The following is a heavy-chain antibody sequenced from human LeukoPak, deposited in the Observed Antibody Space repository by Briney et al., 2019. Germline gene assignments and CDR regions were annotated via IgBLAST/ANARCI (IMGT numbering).Heavy chain of an antibody. Sequence: SAPALVKPTQTLTLTCTFSGFSLTTSGMCVSWIRQLPGKALEWLARIDWDGDESYSPSLKTRLTISKDTSKNQVVLTMTNMDPVDTATYYCARAVPAAYYYYYMDVWGKGTTVTVSS. V-gene: IGHV2-70*11. J-gene: IGHJ6*03. CDR1: GFSLTTSGMC. CDR3: ARAVPAAYYYYYMDV. CDR2: IDWDGDE. D-gene: IGHD4-17*01.